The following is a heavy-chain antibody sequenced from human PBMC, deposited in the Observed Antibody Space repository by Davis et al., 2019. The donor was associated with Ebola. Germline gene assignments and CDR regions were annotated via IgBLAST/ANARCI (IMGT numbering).Heavy chain of an antibody. Sequence: GGSLRLSCAASGFTFSSYAMSWVRQAPGKGLEWVSAISGSGGSTYYADSVKGRFTISRDNSKNTLYLQMNSLRAEDTAVYYCAKGLGVTIFGVNGMDVWGQGTTVTVSS. V-gene: IGHV3-23*01. CDR1: GFTFSSYA. J-gene: IGHJ6*02. CDR3: AKGLGVTIFGVNGMDV. D-gene: IGHD3-3*01. CDR2: ISGSGGST.